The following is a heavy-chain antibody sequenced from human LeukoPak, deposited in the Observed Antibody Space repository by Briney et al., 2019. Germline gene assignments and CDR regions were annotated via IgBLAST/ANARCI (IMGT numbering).Heavy chain of an antibody. CDR3: ARCGDVRGVITHDAFDI. CDR1: GFTFSSYW. J-gene: IGHJ3*02. Sequence: GGSLRLSCAASGFTFSSYWMSWVRQAPGKGLEWVGNIKQDGSEKYYVDSVKGRFTISRDNAKNSLYLQMNSLRAEDTAVYYCARCGDVRGVITHDAFDIWGQGTMVTVSS. CDR2: IKQDGSEK. D-gene: IGHD3-10*02. V-gene: IGHV3-7*01.